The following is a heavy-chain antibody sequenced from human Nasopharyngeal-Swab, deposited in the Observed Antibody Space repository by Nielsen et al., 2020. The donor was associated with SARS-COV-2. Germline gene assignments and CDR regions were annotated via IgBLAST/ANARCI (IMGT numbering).Heavy chain of an antibody. D-gene: IGHD3-3*01. Sequence: WILQPPGKGLEWVSAISGSGGSTYYADSVKGRFTISRDNSKNTLYLQMNSLRAEDTAVYYCAKDETYYDFWSGYFRRFDPWGQGTLVTVSS. J-gene: IGHJ5*02. CDR2: ISGSGGST. V-gene: IGHV3-23*01. CDR3: AKDETYYDFWSGYFRRFDP.